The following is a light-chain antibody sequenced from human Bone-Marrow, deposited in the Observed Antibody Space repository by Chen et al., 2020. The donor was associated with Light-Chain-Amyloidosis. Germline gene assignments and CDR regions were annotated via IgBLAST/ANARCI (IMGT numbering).Light chain of an antibody. J-gene: IGLJ2*01. Sequence: SYELTQPPSVSVSPGQTARITCSGDDLPTKYAYWYQQKPGQAPVLVIHRDTERPSGISERFSGSSSGTAATLTISGVQAEDEADYHCQSADRRGTDEVIVGGGTKLTVL. CDR3: QSADRRGTDEVI. CDR1: DLPTKY. CDR2: RDT. V-gene: IGLV3-25*03.